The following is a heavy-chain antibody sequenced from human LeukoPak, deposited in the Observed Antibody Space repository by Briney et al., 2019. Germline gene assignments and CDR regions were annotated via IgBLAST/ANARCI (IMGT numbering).Heavy chain of an antibody. J-gene: IGHJ5*02. CDR2: FDPEDGET. V-gene: IGHV1-24*01. CDR1: GYTLTELS. D-gene: IGHD3-10*01. Sequence: ASVKVSCKVSGYTLTELSMHWVRQAPGKGLEWMGGFDPEDGETIYAQKFQGRVTMTEDTSTDTAYMELSSLRSEDTAVYYCATPERITMVRPLPFDPWGQGTLVTVSS. CDR3: ATPERITMVRPLPFDP.